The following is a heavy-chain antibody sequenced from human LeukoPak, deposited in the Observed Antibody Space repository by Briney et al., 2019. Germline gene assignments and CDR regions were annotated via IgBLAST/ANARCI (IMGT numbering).Heavy chain of an antibody. V-gene: IGHV3-30*04. CDR3: ARDSLRGWFDP. CDR1: GLTFSSYA. J-gene: IGHJ5*02. CDR2: ISYDGSNK. Sequence: GGSLRLSCAVSGLTFSSYAMHWVRQAPGKGLEWVAVISYDGSNKYYADSVKGRFTISRDNSKNTLYLQMNSLGAEDTAVYYCARDSLRGWFDPWGQGTLVTVSS.